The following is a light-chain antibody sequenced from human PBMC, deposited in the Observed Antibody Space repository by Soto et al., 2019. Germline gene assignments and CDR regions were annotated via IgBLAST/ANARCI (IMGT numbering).Light chain of an antibody. CDR3: CSYAGSYSFV. Sequence: QSALTQPRSVSGSPGQSVTISCTGTSSDVGGYNYVSWYQQHPGKAPKVMIYDVSERPSGVPDRFSGSKSGNTASLTISGLQAEDEADYYCCSYAGSYSFVFGTGTKLTVI. V-gene: IGLV2-11*01. J-gene: IGLJ1*01. CDR2: DVS. CDR1: SSDVGGYNY.